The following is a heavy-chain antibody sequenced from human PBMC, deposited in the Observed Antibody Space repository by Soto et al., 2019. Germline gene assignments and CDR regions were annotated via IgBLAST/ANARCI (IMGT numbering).Heavy chain of an antibody. CDR1: GGSISSGGYY. Sequence: LSLTCTVSGGSISSGGYYWSWIRQHPGKGLEWIGYIYYSGSTYYNPSLKSRVTISVDTSKNQFSLKLSSVTAADTAVYYCARGLLGGSDYYYYYGMDVWGQGTTVTVSS. CDR3: ARGLLGGSDYYYYYGMDV. J-gene: IGHJ6*02. D-gene: IGHD2-15*01. CDR2: IYYSGST. V-gene: IGHV4-31*03.